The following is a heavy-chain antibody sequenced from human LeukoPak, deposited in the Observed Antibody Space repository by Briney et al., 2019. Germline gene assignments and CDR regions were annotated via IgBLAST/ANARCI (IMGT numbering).Heavy chain of an antibody. CDR1: GYSISSGHF. J-gene: IGHJ4*02. V-gene: IGHV4-38-2*02. CDR3: ASVGGGTPY. D-gene: IGHD1-26*01. CDR2: IYGSGTT. Sequence: TPSETLSLTCTVSGYSISSGHFWSWIRQPPGKGLEWIGSIYGSGTTYYDPPLRSRVSISADTSKNYFSLELSSVTAADTAVYYCASVGGGTPYWGQGTLVTVS.